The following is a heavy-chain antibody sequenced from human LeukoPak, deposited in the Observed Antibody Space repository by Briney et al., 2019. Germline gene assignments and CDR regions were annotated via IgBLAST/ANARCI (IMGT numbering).Heavy chain of an antibody. D-gene: IGHD3-10*01. CDR2: IKLDGSQK. CDR3: ARDGMGVIKAFDI. CDR1: GFTFSSFA. Sequence: GGSLRLSCAASGFTFSSFAMSWVRQAPGKGLEWVANIKLDGSQKYYVDSVKGRFTISRDNAKNSLYLQMNSLRVEDTAFYYCARDGMGVIKAFDIWGQGTMVTVSS. V-gene: IGHV3-7*05. J-gene: IGHJ3*02.